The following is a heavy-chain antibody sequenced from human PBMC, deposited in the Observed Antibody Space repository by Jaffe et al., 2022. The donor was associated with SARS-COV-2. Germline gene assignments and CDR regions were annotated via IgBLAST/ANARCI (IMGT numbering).Heavy chain of an antibody. Sequence: EVQLVESGGGLVQPGGSLRLSCAASAFTFSSHGMNWVRQAPGKGLEWVSYISSDTSTTYYADSVKGRFTISRDNAKNSLYLQMNSLRVEDTAVYYCVSVVVAATFENWGQGTLVTVAS. CDR1: AFTFSSHG. J-gene: IGHJ4*02. D-gene: IGHD2-15*01. V-gene: IGHV3-48*01. CDR3: VSVVVAATFEN. CDR2: ISSDTSTT.